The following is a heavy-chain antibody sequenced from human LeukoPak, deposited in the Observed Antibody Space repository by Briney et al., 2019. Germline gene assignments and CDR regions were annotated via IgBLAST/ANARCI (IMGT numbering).Heavy chain of an antibody. D-gene: IGHD3/OR15-3a*01. CDR1: GYTLTELS. Sequence: GASVKVSCKVSGYTLTELSMHWVRQAPGKGLEWMGGFDPEDGVTIYAQKFQGRVTMTEDTSTDTAYMELSSLRSEDTAVYYCATGTGTGYLDAFDIWGQGTMVTVSS. CDR3: ATGTGTGYLDAFDI. CDR2: FDPEDGVT. J-gene: IGHJ3*02. V-gene: IGHV1-24*01.